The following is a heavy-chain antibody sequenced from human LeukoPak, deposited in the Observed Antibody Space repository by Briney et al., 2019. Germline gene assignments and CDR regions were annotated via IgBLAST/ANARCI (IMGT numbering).Heavy chain of an antibody. J-gene: IGHJ4*02. CDR3: ARGLRVAASFDY. V-gene: IGHV4-61*02. D-gene: IGHD6-6*01. CDR2: IYTSGST. CDR1: GGSISSGSYY. Sequence: SQTLSLTCTVSGGSISSGSYYWSWIRQPAGKGLEWIGRIYTSGSTNYNPSLKSRVTISVDTSKNQFSLKLSSVTAADTAVYYCARGLRVAASFDYWGQGTLVTVSS.